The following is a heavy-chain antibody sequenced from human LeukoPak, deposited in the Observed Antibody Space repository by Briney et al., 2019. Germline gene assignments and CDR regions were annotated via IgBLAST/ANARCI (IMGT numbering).Heavy chain of an antibody. D-gene: IGHD6-13*01. CDR2: IYYSGST. CDR3: VREGTSSWSFQPFDY. V-gene: IGHV4-39*07. CDR1: GGSISSSSYY. J-gene: IGHJ4*02. Sequence: SETLSLTCTVSGGSISSSSYYWGWIRQPPGKGLEWIGSIYYSGSTYYNPSLKSRVTISVDTSKNQFSLKLSSVTAAGTAVYYCVREGTSSWSFQPFDYWGQGTLVTVSS.